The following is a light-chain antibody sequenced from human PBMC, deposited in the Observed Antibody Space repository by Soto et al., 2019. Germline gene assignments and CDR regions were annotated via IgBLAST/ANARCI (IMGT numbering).Light chain of an antibody. CDR3: QQYSNWPLS. V-gene: IGKV3-15*01. Sequence: EIVMTQSPATLTVSPGERATLSCRASQSIFTNLAWYQQKPGQAPRLLIHGASTRATGIPARFSGSGSGTEFTLSISSLQSADFAVYYCQQYSNWPLSFGGGTKVEIK. J-gene: IGKJ4*01. CDR2: GAS. CDR1: QSIFTN.